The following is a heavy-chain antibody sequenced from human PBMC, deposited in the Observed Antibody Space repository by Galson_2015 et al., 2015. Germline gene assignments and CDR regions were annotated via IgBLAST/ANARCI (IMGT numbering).Heavy chain of an antibody. J-gene: IGHJ4*02. V-gene: IGHV5-51*01. Sequence: QSGAEVKKPGESLKISCKGSGYSFTSYWIGWVRQMPGKGLEWMGIIYPGDSDTRYSPSFQGQVTISADKSISTAYLQWSSLKASDTAMYYCARFSGLRFLEWSNDYWGQGTLVTVSS. CDR2: IYPGDSDT. CDR1: GYSFTSYW. CDR3: ARFSGLRFLEWSNDY. D-gene: IGHD3-3*01.